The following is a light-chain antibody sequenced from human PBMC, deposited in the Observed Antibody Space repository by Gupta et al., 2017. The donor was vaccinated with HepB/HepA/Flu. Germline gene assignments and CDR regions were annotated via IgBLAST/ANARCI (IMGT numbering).Light chain of an antibody. CDR2: GND. CDR3: AAWDTGLNVGWV. Sequence: QPPSASGTPGQRVLISCSGSSSNIGSNNVNWYQQLPGTAPKLLIYGNDQRPSGVPDRFSGSKSGTSASLAISGLQSEDEADYHCAAWDTGLNVGWVFGGGTRVTVL. CDR1: SSNIGSNN. V-gene: IGLV1-44*01. J-gene: IGLJ3*02.